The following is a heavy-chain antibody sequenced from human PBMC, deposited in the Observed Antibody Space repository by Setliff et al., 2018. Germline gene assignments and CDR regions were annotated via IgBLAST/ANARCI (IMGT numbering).Heavy chain of an antibody. CDR1: GGTFSDYY. D-gene: IGHD6-6*01. CDR3: ARGRNIAARLLDS. J-gene: IGHJ4*02. CDR2: INHRGST. V-gene: IGHV4-34*01. Sequence: ASETLSLTCAAYGGTFSDYYWTWIRQPPGKGLEWIGEINHRGSTNYNPSLKSRATISIDTSKDQFSLKLISMSAAGTAVYFCARGRNIAARLLDSWGQGALVTVSS.